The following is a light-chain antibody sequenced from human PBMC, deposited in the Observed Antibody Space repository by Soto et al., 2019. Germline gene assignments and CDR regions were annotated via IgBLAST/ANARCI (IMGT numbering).Light chain of an antibody. CDR3: GSYSTSGSVV. V-gene: IGLV2-14*01. Sequence: QSALTQPASVSGSPGQSIAISCTGTFSDVGGYDFVAWYQQHPGKAPKVIIYDVNNRPSGVSXRFFGSKSXNTAXLXXSGLQTEDEADYYCGSYSTSGSVVFGGGTKLTVL. J-gene: IGLJ2*01. CDR2: DVN. CDR1: FSDVGGYDF.